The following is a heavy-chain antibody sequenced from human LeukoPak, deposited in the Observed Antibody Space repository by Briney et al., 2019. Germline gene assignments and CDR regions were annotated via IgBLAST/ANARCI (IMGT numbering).Heavy chain of an antibody. D-gene: IGHD5-12*01. CDR3: AKARGYDCFDY. Sequence: GESLRLSCAASGFTFNSYAMSWVRQAPGKGLEWVSAISGSGGSTYYADSVKGRFTISSDNSRNTLYLQMNCLRAEDTAVYYCAKARGYDCFDYWGQGTLVTVSS. CDR1: GFTFNSYA. CDR2: ISGSGGST. V-gene: IGHV3-23*01. J-gene: IGHJ4*02.